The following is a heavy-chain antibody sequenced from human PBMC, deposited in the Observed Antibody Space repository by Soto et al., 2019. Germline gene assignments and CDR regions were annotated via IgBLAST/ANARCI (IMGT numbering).Heavy chain of an antibody. D-gene: IGHD6-13*01. CDR1: GFTFDDYA. CDR3: AKGNRGQLVHISLFGAFDI. CDR2: ISWNSGSI. J-gene: IGHJ3*02. V-gene: IGHV3-9*01. Sequence: EVQLVESGGGLVQPGRSLGLSCAASGFTFDDYAMHWVRQAPGKGLEWVSGISWNSGSIGYADSVKGRFTISRDNAKNSLYLQMNSLRAEDTALYYCAKGNRGQLVHISLFGAFDIWGQGTMVTVSS.